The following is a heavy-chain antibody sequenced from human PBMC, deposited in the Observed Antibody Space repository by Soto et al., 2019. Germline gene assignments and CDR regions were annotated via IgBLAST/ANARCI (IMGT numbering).Heavy chain of an antibody. Sequence: SRASSVVTVNIYCMHWSRKEQGKGLEWVAVISYDGSNKYYADSVKGRFTISRDNSKNTLYLQMNSLRPEDTAVYYCAKNSRRAGHPTYYSHRMDVWGQGTTVTVSS. V-gene: IGHV3-30*18. D-gene: IGHD2-21*01. J-gene: IGHJ6*02. CDR1: VVTVNIYC. CDR2: ISYDGSNK. CDR3: AKNSRRAGHPTYYSHRMDV.